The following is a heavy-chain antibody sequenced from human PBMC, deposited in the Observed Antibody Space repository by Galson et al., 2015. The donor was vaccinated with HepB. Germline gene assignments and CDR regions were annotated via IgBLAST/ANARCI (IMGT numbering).Heavy chain of an antibody. CDR3: ARDQGGPSGFFDY. CDR2: IIPVFGTA. D-gene: IGHD3-16*01. V-gene: IGHV1-69*06. CDR1: GGTFSSYA. J-gene: IGHJ4*02. Sequence: SVKVSCKASGGTFSSYAISWVRQAPGQGLEWMGGIIPVFGTANYAQKFQGRVTITADKSTSTAYMELSSLRSEDTAVYYCARDQGGPSGFFDYWGQGTLVTVSS.